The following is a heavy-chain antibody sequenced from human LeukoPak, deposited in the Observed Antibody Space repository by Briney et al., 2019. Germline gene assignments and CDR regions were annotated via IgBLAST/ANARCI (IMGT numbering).Heavy chain of an antibody. CDR2: ISYDGSNK. D-gene: IGHD4-23*01. Sequence: GGSLRLSCAASGFTFSSYAMHWVRQAPGKGLEWVAVISYDGSNKYYADSVKGRFTISRDNSKNTLYLQMNSLRAEDTAVYYCAKDPVVTPLYYYYYGMDVWGQGTTVTVSS. CDR1: GFTFSSYA. V-gene: IGHV3-30*04. J-gene: IGHJ6*02. CDR3: AKDPVVTPLYYYYYGMDV.